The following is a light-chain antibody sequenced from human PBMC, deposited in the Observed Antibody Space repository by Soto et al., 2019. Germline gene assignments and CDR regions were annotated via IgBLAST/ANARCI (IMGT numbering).Light chain of an antibody. Sequence: QSVLAQPASVSGSPGQSITISYTGTSSDVGGYHYVSWYQHRPGRVPKLIIYEVTNRASGVTNRFSASKSGNTASLTISGLLADDEADYYCTSYTSSGTLVFGGGTKLTVL. CDR1: SSDVGGYHY. V-gene: IGLV2-14*01. CDR2: EVT. CDR3: TSYTSSGTLV. J-gene: IGLJ3*02.